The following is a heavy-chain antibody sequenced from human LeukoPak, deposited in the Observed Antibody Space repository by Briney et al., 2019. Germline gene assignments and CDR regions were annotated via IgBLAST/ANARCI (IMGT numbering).Heavy chain of an antibody. Sequence: PGGSLRLSCAASGFTFSSYGMHWVRQAPRKGLEWVAVISYDGSNKYYADSAKGRFTISRDNSKNTLYLQMNSLRTEDTAIYYCAKEDVVVITIRYFQHWGQGTLVTVSS. CDR1: GFTFSSYG. CDR3: AKEDVVVITIRYFQH. V-gene: IGHV3-30*18. D-gene: IGHD3-22*01. J-gene: IGHJ1*01. CDR2: ISYDGSNK.